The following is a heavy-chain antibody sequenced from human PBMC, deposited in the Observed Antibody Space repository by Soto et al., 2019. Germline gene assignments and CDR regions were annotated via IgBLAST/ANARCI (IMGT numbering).Heavy chain of an antibody. V-gene: IGHV3-23*01. Sequence: RGSLRLSCAASGFTFSSYAMSWVRQAPGKGLEWVSAISGSGGSTYYADSVKGRFTISRDNSKNTLYLQMNSLRAEDTAVYYCAKDRIVLRYFDSNLYFDYWGQGTLVTVSS. D-gene: IGHD3-9*01. CDR1: GFTFSSYA. CDR3: AKDRIVLRYFDSNLYFDY. J-gene: IGHJ4*02. CDR2: ISGSGGST.